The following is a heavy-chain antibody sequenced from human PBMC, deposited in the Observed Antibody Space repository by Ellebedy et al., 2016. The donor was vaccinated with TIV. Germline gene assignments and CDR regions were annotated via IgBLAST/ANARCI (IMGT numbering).Heavy chain of an antibody. CDR3: AKDPAIFGDPKNYYYGMDV. CDR2: VGFDGGNE. CDR1: GSTFSGSA. Sequence: GESLKISCAASGSTFSGSAMHWVRQAPGKGLEWVAFVGFDGGNEYYADYVKGRFIISRDNSKNTLYLQMNSLRAKDTAVYYCAKDPAIFGDPKNYYYGMDVWGQGTTVTVSS. J-gene: IGHJ6*02. V-gene: IGHV3-30*02. D-gene: IGHD3-9*01.